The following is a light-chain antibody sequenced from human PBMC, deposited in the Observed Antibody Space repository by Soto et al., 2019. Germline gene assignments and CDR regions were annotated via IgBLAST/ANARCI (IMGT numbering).Light chain of an antibody. J-gene: IGKJ1*01. CDR1: QSLSSD. Sequence: EIVMTQSPATLSVSPGERATLSCRASQSLSSDLAWYQQKVGQAPRLLIYGASTRATGIPARFSGSGSGTEFTLTISSLQSEDFAVYYCQQRSNWPTFGQGTKVDIK. CDR3: QQRSNWPT. V-gene: IGKV3-15*01. CDR2: GAS.